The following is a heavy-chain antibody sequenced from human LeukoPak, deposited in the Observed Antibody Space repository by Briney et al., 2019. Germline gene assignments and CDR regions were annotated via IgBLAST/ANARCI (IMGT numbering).Heavy chain of an antibody. J-gene: IGHJ4*02. CDR1: GFTFSTFA. V-gene: IGHV3-23*01. D-gene: IGHD5-18*01. CDR3: AKVDVRGYMYGFDY. Sequence: GGSLRLSCAASGFTFSTFAMIWVRQPPGKGLEWVSSIFPSGGEIHYADSVRGRFTISRDNSKSTLSLQMNSLRAEDTALYYCAKVDVRGYMYGFDYWGQGTLVTVSS. CDR2: IFPSGGEI.